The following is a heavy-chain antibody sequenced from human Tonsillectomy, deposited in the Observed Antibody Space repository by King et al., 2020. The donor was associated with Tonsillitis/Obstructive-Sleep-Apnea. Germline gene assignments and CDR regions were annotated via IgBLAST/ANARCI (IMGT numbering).Heavy chain of an antibody. V-gene: IGHV1-18*01. CDR2: ISAYNGNT. D-gene: IGHD6-13*01. CDR1: GYTFTSYG. CDR3: GRRQGGGSSWYTQNSDDAFYN. J-gene: IGHJ3*02. Sequence: QLVQSGAEVKKPGASVKVSCKASGYTFTSYGISWVRQAPGQGLEWMGWISAYNGNTNYAQNLQGRVTMTTDTSTSTAYMELRSLRSDDTAVYYCGRRQGGGSSWYTQNSDDAFYNWGQGTMVTVSS.